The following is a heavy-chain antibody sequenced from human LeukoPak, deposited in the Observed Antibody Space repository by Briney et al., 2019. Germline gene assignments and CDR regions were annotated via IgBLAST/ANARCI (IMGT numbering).Heavy chain of an antibody. CDR1: GFTFSSYA. Sequence: GGSLRLSCAASGFTFSSYAMSWVRQAPGKGLEWASAISGSGGSTYYADSVKGRFTISRDNSKNTLYLQMNSLRAEDTAVYYCAKGPTRYSSSCYWGQGTLVTVSS. D-gene: IGHD6-6*01. V-gene: IGHV3-23*01. J-gene: IGHJ4*02. CDR2: ISGSGGST. CDR3: AKGPTRYSSSCY.